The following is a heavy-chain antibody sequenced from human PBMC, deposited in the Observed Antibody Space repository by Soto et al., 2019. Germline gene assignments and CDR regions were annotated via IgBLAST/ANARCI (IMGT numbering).Heavy chain of an antibody. CDR1: GGSISGFY. Sequence: PSETVSLTCTVAGGSISGFYWSWVRQPAGKGLEWIGRIYSSGTTKYNPSLRNRVTMSVDTSTDQYSLNLASMTAADTAVYYCARGHNYDNGGYQYFDYWGHGTLVTVSS. CDR3: ARGHNYDNGGYQYFDY. V-gene: IGHV4-4*07. J-gene: IGHJ4*01. CDR2: IYSSGTT. D-gene: IGHD3-22*01.